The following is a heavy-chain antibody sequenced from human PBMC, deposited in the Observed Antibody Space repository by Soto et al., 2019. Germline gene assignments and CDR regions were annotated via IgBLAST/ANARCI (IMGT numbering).Heavy chain of an antibody. D-gene: IGHD1-26*01. CDR3: ARGRVGATNWNWFDP. J-gene: IGHJ5*02. CDR2: INHSGST. Sequence: QVQLQQWGAGLLKPSETLSLTCAVYGGSFSDYYWTWIRQPPGKGLEWIGEINHSGSTNYNPSLTSPVTISVHTSKHQFSLKLSSVTAADTSVYYCARGRVGATNWNWFDPWGQGTLVTVSS. CDR1: GGSFSDYY. V-gene: IGHV4-34*01.